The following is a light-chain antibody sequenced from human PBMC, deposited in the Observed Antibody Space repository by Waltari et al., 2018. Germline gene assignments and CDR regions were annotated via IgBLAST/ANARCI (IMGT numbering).Light chain of an antibody. Sequence: DIQMTQSPASLSASVGDRVTITFRASQSISSYLNWYQQKPGKAPKLLIYAASSLQSGVPSRFSGRGSETDFTLAISSLQPEECATDCGRQSESTPRSSVGRGTRL. J-gene: IGKJ5*01. CDR3: RQSESTPRSS. CDR1: QSISSY. CDR2: AAS. V-gene: IGKV1-39*01.